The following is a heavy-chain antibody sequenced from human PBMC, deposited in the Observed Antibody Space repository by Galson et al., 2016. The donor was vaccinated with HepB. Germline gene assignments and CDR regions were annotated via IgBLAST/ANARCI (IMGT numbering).Heavy chain of an antibody. CDR2: ISTSGDFR. Sequence: SLRLSCAVSGFTFSNYNMNWVRQAPGKGPEWVSFISTSGDFRYYADSVKGRFTIFRDNAKNSLYLQMNYLRVEDTALYYCAKDPFRDDDQWGQGTLVTVFS. J-gene: IGHJ5*02. V-gene: IGHV3-21*01. CDR1: GFTFSNYN. CDR3: AKDPFRDDDQ.